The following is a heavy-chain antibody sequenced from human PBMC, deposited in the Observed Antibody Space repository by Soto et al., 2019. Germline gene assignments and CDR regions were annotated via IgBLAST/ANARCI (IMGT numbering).Heavy chain of an antibody. J-gene: IGHJ4*02. CDR1: GYTFTNFG. Sequence: QVQLVQSGAEVKKPGASVKVSCKASGYTFTNFGISWVRQAPGQGLEWMGWISAYNGNTNYAQKFQGRVTMTTDTSTSTAYMEVRSLSFHDTAVYDSARGGTPIDYWGQGTLVTVSS. V-gene: IGHV1-18*01. D-gene: IGHD3-16*01. CDR2: ISAYNGNT. CDR3: ARGGTPIDY.